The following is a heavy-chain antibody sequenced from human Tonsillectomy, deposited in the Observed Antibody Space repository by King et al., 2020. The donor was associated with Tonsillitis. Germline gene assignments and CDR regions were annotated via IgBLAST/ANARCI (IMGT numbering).Heavy chain of an antibody. J-gene: IGHJ4*02. D-gene: IGHD5-18*01. CDR1: GFTFSSYA. Sequence: VQLVESGGGLVQPGGSLRLSCAASGFTFSSYAMQWVRQAPGTGLEFVSSISSEGVTTYYADSVKGRFTISRDNSKNTLYLQLGSLKVEDMAGYYCARDGKAINDYWGQGTLVTVSS. CDR3: ARDGKAINDY. V-gene: IGHV3-64*07. CDR2: ISSEGVTT.